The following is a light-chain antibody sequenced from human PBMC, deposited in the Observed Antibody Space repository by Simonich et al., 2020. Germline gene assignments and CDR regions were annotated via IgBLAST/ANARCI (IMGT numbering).Light chain of an antibody. CDR2: CAS. Sequence: DIVMTQSPDSLAVSLGERATINCKSSQSVLYSSNNKNYLTWYQQKPGQPPKLIIYCASTRESGVPDRFRGSGSGTDFTLTISSLQAEDVAVYYCQQYYSTPYTFGQGTKLEIK. J-gene: IGKJ2*01. CDR3: QQYYSTPYT. V-gene: IGKV4-1*01. CDR1: QSVLYSSNNKNY.